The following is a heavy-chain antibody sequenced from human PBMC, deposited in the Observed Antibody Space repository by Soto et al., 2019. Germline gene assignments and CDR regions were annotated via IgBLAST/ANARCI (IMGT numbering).Heavy chain of an antibody. Sequence: QVQLQESGPGLVKPSQTLSLTCTVSGGSISSGGYYWSWIRQHPGKGLEWIGYIYYSVSTFYNPSLKSRVTISVDTSKNPFSPMLSSVTAADTAVYYCERERGGNLAYWGQGTLVTVSS. CDR1: GGSISSGGYY. CDR3: ERERGGNLAY. D-gene: IGHD3-16*01. J-gene: IGHJ4*02. CDR2: IYYSVST. V-gene: IGHV4-31*03.